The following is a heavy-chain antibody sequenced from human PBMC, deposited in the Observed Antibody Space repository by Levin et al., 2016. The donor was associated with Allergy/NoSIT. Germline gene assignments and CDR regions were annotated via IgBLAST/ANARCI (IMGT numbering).Heavy chain of an antibody. Sequence: RQAPGKGLEWIGYIYYSGSTNYNPSLKSRVTISVDTSKNQFSLKLSSVTAADTAVYYCAGGWGSGSQYYYYGMDVWGQGTTVTVSS. D-gene: IGHD3-10*01. V-gene: IGHV4-59*01. CDR2: IYYSGST. J-gene: IGHJ6*02. CDR3: AGGWGSGSQYYYYGMDV.